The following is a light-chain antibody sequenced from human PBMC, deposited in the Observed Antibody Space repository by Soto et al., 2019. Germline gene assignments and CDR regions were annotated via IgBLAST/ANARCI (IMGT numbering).Light chain of an antibody. Sequence: EIVMTQSPATLSVSPGERVTLSCRVSETLSTYLAWYQQKPVQAPRLLIYGASTKATGIPARFSGSGSATDFTLTISSLHSEDFAVYYCQSYNDWPFTFGQGPKLEI. CDR1: ETLSTY. J-gene: IGKJ2*01. CDR3: QSYNDWPFT. CDR2: GAS. V-gene: IGKV3-15*01.